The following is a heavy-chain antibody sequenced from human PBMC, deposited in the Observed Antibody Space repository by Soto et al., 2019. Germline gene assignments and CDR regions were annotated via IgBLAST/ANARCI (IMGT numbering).Heavy chain of an antibody. CDR1: GGTFSSYA. CDR3: ARVPNRFLEWPGGDY. Sequence: QVQLVQSGAEVKKPGSSVKVSCKASGGTFSSYAISWVRQAPGQGLEWMGGIIPIFGTANYTQKFQGRVTITADESTSTAYMELSSLRAEDTSVYYWARVPNRFLEWPGGDYWGQGTLVTVSS. D-gene: IGHD3-3*01. CDR2: IIPIFGTA. V-gene: IGHV1-69*12. J-gene: IGHJ4*02.